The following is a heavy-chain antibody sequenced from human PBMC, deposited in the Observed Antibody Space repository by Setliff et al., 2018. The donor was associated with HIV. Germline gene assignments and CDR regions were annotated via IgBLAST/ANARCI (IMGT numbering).Heavy chain of an antibody. Sequence: ASVKVSCKISGYTLTELSRHWVRQAPGKGLEWMGRFDPEDGESIYAQKFQGRVTMTDDTSADTAYMELRSPTSEDTAVYYCATDHGAAGAFDYWGQGTLVTVSS. CDR2: FDPEDGES. J-gene: IGHJ4*02. CDR3: ATDHGAAGAFDY. D-gene: IGHD1-26*01. CDR1: GYTLTELS. V-gene: IGHV1-24*01.